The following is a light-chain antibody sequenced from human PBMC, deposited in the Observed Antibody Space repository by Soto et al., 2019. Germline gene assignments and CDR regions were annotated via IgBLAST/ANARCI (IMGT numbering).Light chain of an antibody. V-gene: IGKV3-20*01. Sequence: EIVLTQFPGTLSLSPGERATLSCRASQSVGRNYVAWYQQKPGQAPRVIIYAASNRASGIPDRFSGSGSGSDFTLTICRLEPEDVAVYSCQQYGTSPGAFGQGTKVEIK. J-gene: IGKJ1*01. CDR1: QSVGRNY. CDR3: QQYGTSPGA. CDR2: AAS.